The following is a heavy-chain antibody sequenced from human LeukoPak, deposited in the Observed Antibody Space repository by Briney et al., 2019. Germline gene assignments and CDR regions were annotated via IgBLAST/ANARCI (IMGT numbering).Heavy chain of an antibody. CDR2: ISSSGSTI. J-gene: IGHJ4*02. CDR3: AIDIPKGYSSSSRYFDY. V-gene: IGHV3-11*01. D-gene: IGHD6-6*01. Sequence: GGSLRLSCAASGFTFSDYYMSWIRQAPGKGLEWVSYISSSGSTIYYADSVKGRFTISRDNAKNSLYLQMNSLRAEDTAVYYCAIDIPKGYSSSSRYFDYWGQGTLVTVSS. CDR1: GFTFSDYY.